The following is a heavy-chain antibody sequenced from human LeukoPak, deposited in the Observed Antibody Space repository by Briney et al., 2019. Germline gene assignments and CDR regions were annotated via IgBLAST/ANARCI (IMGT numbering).Heavy chain of an antibody. Sequence: PGGSLRLSCAASGFIFSSYSMNWVRQAPGKGLEWVSSISISSLSIYYADSVKGRFTVSRDNAKNSLYLQMNSLRAEDTAVYYCASKTDFYYHYWGQGTLVIVSS. D-gene: IGHD3/OR15-3a*01. CDR3: ASKTDFYYHY. CDR1: GFIFSSYS. CDR2: ISISSLSI. V-gene: IGHV3-21*01. J-gene: IGHJ4*02.